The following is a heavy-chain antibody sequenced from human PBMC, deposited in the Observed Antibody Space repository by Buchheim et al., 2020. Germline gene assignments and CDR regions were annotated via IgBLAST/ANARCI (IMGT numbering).Heavy chain of an antibody. V-gene: IGHV3-21*01. CDR3: ARDQGGAYYDYIWGSYPLGY. J-gene: IGHJ4*02. D-gene: IGHD3-16*02. CDR2: ISSSSSYI. Sequence: EVQLVESGGGLVKPGGSLRLSCAASGFTFSSYSMNWVRQAPGKGLEWVSSISSSSSYIYYADSVKGRFTISRDNAKNSLYLQMNSLRAEDTAVYYCARDQGGAYYDYIWGSYPLGYWGQGTL. CDR1: GFTFSSYS.